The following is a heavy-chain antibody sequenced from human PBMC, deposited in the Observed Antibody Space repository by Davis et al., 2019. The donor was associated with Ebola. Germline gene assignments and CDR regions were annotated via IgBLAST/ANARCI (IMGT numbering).Heavy chain of an antibody. Sequence: ASVNVSCKASGYTFTGHYMHSVRHAPGQGLEWMGWINPNSGGTNYAQKFQGWVTMTRDTSISTAYMELSRLRSDDTAVYYCATGFPHYDFWSGYGYWGQGTLVTVSS. V-gene: IGHV1-2*04. J-gene: IGHJ4*02. CDR3: ATGFPHYDFWSGYGY. CDR2: INPNSGGT. CDR1: GYTFTGHY. D-gene: IGHD3-3*01.